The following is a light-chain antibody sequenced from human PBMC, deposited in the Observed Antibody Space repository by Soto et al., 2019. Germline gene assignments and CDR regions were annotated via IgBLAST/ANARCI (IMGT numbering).Light chain of an antibody. J-gene: IGKJ5*01. CDR3: QQYYDWPIT. V-gene: IGKV3-15*01. CDR2: GAS. CDR1: QSISNL. Sequence: EILMTQSPANLSVSPGERATLSCRASQSISNLLAWYQQKPGQAPRLLIYGASTRATGFPGRFSGSGAGTEFTLTISSLHSEDFAVYYCQQYYDWPITFGQGTRLDIK.